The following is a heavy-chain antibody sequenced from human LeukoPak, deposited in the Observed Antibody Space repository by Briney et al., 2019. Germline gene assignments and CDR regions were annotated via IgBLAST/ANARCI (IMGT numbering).Heavy chain of an antibody. CDR1: GFTFSSYA. D-gene: IGHD5-24*01. V-gene: IGHV1-69*01. CDR2: IIPIFGTA. Sequence: GGSLRLSCAASGFTFSSYAISWVRQAPGQGLEWMGGIIPIFGTANYAQKFQGRVTIAADESTSTAYMELSSLRSEDTAVYYCARTERWLQSAFDYWGQGTLVTVSS. J-gene: IGHJ4*02. CDR3: ARTERWLQSAFDY.